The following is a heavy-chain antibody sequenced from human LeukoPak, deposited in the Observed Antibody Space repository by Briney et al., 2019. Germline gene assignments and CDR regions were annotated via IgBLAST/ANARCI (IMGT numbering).Heavy chain of an antibody. Sequence: PGGSLRLSCAASGFTFSSYAMHWVRQAPGKGLEWVAVISYDGSNKYYADSVKGRFTISRDTSKNTLYLQMNSLRAEDTAVYYCARTGAGWGQGTLVTVSS. J-gene: IGHJ4*02. CDR1: GFTFSSYA. V-gene: IGHV3-30-3*01. CDR2: ISYDGSNK. CDR3: ARTGAG. D-gene: IGHD6-19*01.